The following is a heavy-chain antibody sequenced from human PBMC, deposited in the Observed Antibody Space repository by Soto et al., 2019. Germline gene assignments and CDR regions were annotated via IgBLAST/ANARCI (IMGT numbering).Heavy chain of an antibody. D-gene: IGHD5-18*01. CDR2: INHSGST. CDR1: GGSFSGYY. CDR3: ARYTSSYGYFDY. J-gene: IGHJ4*02. Sequence: SETLSLTCAVYGGSFSGYYWSWIRQPPGKGLEWIGEINHSGSTNYNPSLKSRVAISVDTSKNQLSLKLSSVTAADTAVYYCARYTSSYGYFDYWGQGTPVTVSS. V-gene: IGHV4-34*01.